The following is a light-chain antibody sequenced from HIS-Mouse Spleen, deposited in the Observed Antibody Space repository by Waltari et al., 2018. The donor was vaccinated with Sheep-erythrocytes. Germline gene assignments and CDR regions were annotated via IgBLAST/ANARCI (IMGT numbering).Light chain of an antibody. Sequence: QSLLTQPPSASGTPGQRVTISCSGSSSNLGRNYVYWYQQLPGTAPKLLIYRNNQRPSGVPDRFSGSKSGTSASLAISGLRSEDEADYYCAAWDDSLSGPVFGGGTKLTVL. CDR1: SSNLGRNY. CDR3: AAWDDSLSGPV. J-gene: IGLJ3*02. CDR2: RNN. V-gene: IGLV1-47*01.